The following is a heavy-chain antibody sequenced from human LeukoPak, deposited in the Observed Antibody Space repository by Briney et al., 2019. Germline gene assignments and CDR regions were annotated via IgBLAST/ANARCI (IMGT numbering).Heavy chain of an antibody. V-gene: IGHV4-39*01. D-gene: IGHD6-13*01. CDR3: ARHAVGIAAAGTRPFDY. Sequence: SETLSLTCTVSGASFSSSTYYWGWIRQPPGKGLEWIGSISYSGSTYYSPSLKSRVTMSVDTSKNQFSLKLSSVTAADTAVYYCARHAVGIAAAGTRPFDYWGQGTLVTVSS. J-gene: IGHJ4*02. CDR2: ISYSGST. CDR1: GASFSSSTYY.